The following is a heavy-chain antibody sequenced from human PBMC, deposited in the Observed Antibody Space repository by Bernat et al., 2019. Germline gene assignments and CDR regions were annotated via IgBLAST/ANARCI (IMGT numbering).Heavy chain of an antibody. Sequence: VQLVESGGGLVKPGGSLRLSCAASGFTFSDYYLSWVRQAPGKGLEWVGRIKSKTDGGTTDYAAPVKGRFTISRDDSKNTLYLQMNSLKTEDTAVYYCTTGESDDAFDIWGQGTMVTVSS. V-gene: IGHV3-15*01. D-gene: IGHD2-21*01. CDR2: IKSKTDGGTT. CDR3: TTGESDDAFDI. CDR1: GFTFSDYY. J-gene: IGHJ3*02.